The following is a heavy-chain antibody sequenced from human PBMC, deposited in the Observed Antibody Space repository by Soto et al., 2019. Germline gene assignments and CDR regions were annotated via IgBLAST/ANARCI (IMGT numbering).Heavy chain of an antibody. CDR3: AKGGRQWLVTSDFNY. V-gene: IGHV3-30*18. Sequence: VQLVESGGGVVQPGRSLRLSCAASGFTFSDYAMHWVRQAPGKGLEWVAVVSHDGRNTHSADSVKGRFTTSRDSSNNTVSLEMTSLRAEDTAVYYCAKGGRQWLVTSDFNYWGQGALVTVSS. CDR1: GFTFSDYA. D-gene: IGHD6-19*01. J-gene: IGHJ4*02. CDR2: VSHDGRNT.